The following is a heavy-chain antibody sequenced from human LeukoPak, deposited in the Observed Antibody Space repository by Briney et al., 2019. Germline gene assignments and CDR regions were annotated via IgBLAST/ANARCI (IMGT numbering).Heavy chain of an antibody. V-gene: IGHV3-23*01. CDR2: ITGSGGSA. CDR3: AKVAGGTYYYDSSGYYGMDV. CDR1: GFTFSSYA. Sequence: GGSLRLSCAASGFTFSSYAMSWVRQAPGKGLEWVSAITGSGGSAYYADSVKGRFTISRDNSKNTLYLQMNSLRAEDTAVYYCAKVAGGTYYYDSSGYYGMDVWGQGTTVTVSS. D-gene: IGHD3-22*01. J-gene: IGHJ6*02.